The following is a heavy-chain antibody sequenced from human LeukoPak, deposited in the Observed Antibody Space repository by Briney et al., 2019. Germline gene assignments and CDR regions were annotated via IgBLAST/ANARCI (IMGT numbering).Heavy chain of an antibody. CDR1: GYTFTGYY. J-gene: IGHJ6*02. V-gene: IGHV1-2*06. CDR2: INPNSGGT. D-gene: IGHD5-18*01. Sequence: GASVKVSCKASGYTFTGYYMHWVRQAPGQGLEWMGRINPNSGGTNYAQKFQGRVTMTRDTSTDTAYMELSSLRSEDTAVYYCATRYSYGYPHGMDVWGQGTTVTVSS. CDR3: ATRYSYGYPHGMDV.